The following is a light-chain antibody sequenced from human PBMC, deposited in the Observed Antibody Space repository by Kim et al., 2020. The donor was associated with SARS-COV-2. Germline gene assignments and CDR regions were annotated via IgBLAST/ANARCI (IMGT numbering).Light chain of an antibody. CDR1: RSVSSSF. Sequence: MSPGDRAPLSCRATRSVSSSFLAWYQQKPGQAPRLLIYGASSRATGIPDRFSGSGSGTDFTLTISGLEPEDFAVYYCQQYGSLYTFGQGTKLEI. CDR3: QQYGSLYT. V-gene: IGKV3-20*01. CDR2: GAS. J-gene: IGKJ2*01.